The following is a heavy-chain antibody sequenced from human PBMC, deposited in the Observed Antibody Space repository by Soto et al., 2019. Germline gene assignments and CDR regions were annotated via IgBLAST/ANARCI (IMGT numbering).Heavy chain of an antibody. Sequence: AASVKVSCKASGFTFTSSAVQWVRQALGQRLEWIGWIVVGSGNTNYAQKFQERVTITRDMSTSTAYMELSSLRSEDTAVYYCAALYYYDSSGYYDAFDIWGQGTMVRVSS. J-gene: IGHJ3*02. CDR2: IVVGSGNT. V-gene: IGHV1-58*01. D-gene: IGHD3-22*01. CDR1: GFTFTSSA. CDR3: AALYYYDSSGYYDAFDI.